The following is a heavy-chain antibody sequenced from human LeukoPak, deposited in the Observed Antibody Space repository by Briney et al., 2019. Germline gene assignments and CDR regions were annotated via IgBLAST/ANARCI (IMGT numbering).Heavy chain of an antibody. CDR1: CGSISSSNW. Sequence: SGTLSLTCAVSCGSISSSNWWSWVRQPPGKGLEWIGEIYHSGSTNYNPSLKSRVTISVDKSKNQFSLKLSSVTAADTAVYYCARDGSYYDSQGNWFDPWGQGTLVTVSS. CDR3: ARDGSYYDSQGNWFDP. V-gene: IGHV4-4*02. D-gene: IGHD3-22*01. J-gene: IGHJ5*02. CDR2: IYHSGST.